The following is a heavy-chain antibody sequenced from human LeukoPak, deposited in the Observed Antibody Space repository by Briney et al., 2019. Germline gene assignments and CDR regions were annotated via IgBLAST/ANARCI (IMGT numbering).Heavy chain of an antibody. D-gene: IGHD6-19*01. CDR1: GYSFTTYW. V-gene: IGHV5-51*01. J-gene: IGHJ4*02. CDR3: ARLDSSGYRF. Sequence: GESLKISCKVSGYSFTTYWIAWVRQMPGKGLELMGIIYPGDSDVKYSPSFQGHVTISADKSINRADLQWRSLQASDTATYYCARLDSSGYRFWGQGTLVTVSS. CDR2: IYPGDSDV.